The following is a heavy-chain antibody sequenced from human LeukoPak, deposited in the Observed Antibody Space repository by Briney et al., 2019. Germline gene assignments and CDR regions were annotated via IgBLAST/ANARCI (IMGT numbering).Heavy chain of an antibody. Sequence: GGSLRLSCAASGFTFSSYWMHWVRQAPGKGLVWVSRINSDGNSTSYADSVKGRFTISRDNAKNTLYLQMNSLRAEDTAVYYCARGVSLWFAFDIWGQGTMVTVSS. CDR2: INSDGNST. V-gene: IGHV3-74*01. D-gene: IGHD3-10*01. J-gene: IGHJ3*02. CDR3: ARGVSLWFAFDI. CDR1: GFTFSSYW.